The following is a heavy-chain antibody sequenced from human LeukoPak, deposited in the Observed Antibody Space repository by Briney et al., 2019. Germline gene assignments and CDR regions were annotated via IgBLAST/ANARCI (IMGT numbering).Heavy chain of an antibody. V-gene: IGHV3-23*01. CDR2: ISVTGDIT. D-gene: IGHD4-11*01. Sequence: SGGSLRLSCAASGYTFSSYSMRWLRQTPQKGLEWVSGISVTGDITYYADSVEGRFTIARDNSRTTLYLQLNSLRADDTAVYYCAKSHITRYPLQYFIDLWGQGAQVIVSS. J-gene: IGHJ4*02. CDR3: AKSHITRYPLQYFIDL. CDR1: GYTFSSYS.